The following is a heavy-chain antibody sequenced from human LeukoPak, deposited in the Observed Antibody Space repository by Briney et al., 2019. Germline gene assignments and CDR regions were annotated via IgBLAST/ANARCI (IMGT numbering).Heavy chain of an antibody. CDR1: GFNFNSYT. D-gene: IGHD1-26*01. Sequence: PRGSLRLSCAASGFNFNSYTMHWVRQAPGKGLEWVAVISYDGSDKFYADSVKGRFTISRDNSKNTLYLEMNNLRTEDTAVYFCVRSWKLLQNFDSWGQGTLVTVSS. V-gene: IGHV3-30*04. CDR3: VRSWKLLQNFDS. J-gene: IGHJ4*02. CDR2: ISYDGSDK.